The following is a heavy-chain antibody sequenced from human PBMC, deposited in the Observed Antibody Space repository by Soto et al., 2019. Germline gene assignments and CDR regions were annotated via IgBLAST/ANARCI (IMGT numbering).Heavy chain of an antibody. CDR1: GGSFSGYY. CDR3: ARDKITGLFDY. J-gene: IGHJ4*02. CDR2: INHSGST. V-gene: IGHV4-34*01. Sequence: QVQLQQWGAGLLKPSETLSLTCAVYGGSFSGYYWTWIRQPPGTGLEWIGEINHSGSTNYNPSLKSRVTISVDTSKNQFSLKLTSVTAADTAEYNCARDKITGLFDYWGQGTLVTVSS. D-gene: IGHD2-8*02.